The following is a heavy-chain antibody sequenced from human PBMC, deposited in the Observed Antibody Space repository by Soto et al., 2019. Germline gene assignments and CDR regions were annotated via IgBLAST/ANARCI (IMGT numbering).Heavy chain of an antibody. CDR2: IYNGGTT. D-gene: IGHD7-27*01. CDR3: ARGPAGDKVDY. J-gene: IGHJ4*02. V-gene: IGHV4-30-4*01. Sequence: QVQLQESGPRLVNPSQTLSLTCTVSGGSISSAGYSWSWIRQPPDKGLEWIGHIYNGGTTYNNPSLKGRVTIPVDASNTQFSLKLNSVSAADTAVYYCARGPAGDKVDYWGQGILVTVSS. CDR1: GGSISSAGYS.